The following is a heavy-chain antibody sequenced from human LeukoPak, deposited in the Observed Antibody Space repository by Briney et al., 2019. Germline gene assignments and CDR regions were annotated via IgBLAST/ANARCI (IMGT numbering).Heavy chain of an antibody. J-gene: IGHJ6*02. CDR2: FGPEHGET. D-gene: IGHD1-1*01. Sequence: ASVKVSCKVSGSSLTELSMHWVRQAPGKGLEWMGGFGPEHGETLYAQRFQGRVTMTEDRSTDTAYMELSGLRSEDTAVYYCARERTEIVPTEVTTQFYSYYGLDVWGQGTTVTVSS. CDR1: GSSLTELS. CDR3: ARERTEIVPTEVTTQFYSYYGLDV. V-gene: IGHV1-24*01.